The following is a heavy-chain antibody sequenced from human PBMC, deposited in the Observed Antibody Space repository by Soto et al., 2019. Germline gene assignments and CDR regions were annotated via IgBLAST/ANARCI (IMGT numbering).Heavy chain of an antibody. CDR3: ATPPWGIVVVPAAIVGNWFDP. D-gene: IGHD2-2*01. V-gene: IGHV3-23*01. J-gene: IGHJ5*02. Sequence: GESLKISCAASGFTFSSYAMSWVRQAPGKGLEWVSAISGSGGSTYYADSVKGRFTISRDNSKNTLYLQMNSLRAEDTAVYYCATPPWGIVVVPAAIVGNWFDPWGQGTLVTVSS. CDR2: ISGSGGST. CDR1: GFTFSSYA.